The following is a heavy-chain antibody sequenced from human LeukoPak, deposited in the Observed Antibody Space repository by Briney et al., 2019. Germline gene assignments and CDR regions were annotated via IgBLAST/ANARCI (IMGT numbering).Heavy chain of an antibody. CDR1: GFTFSSYS. J-gene: IGHJ6*02. Sequence: PGGSLRLSCAASGFTFSSYSMNWVRQAPGKGLEWVSYISSSGVTIYYADSVRGRFTISRDNARNSQYLQMNTLRVEDTAVYYCTRDLMDYDVSTGLHHYYMDVWGQGTTVTVSS. D-gene: IGHD3-9*01. CDR2: ISSSGVTI. CDR3: TRDLMDYDVSTGLHHYYMDV. V-gene: IGHV3-48*01.